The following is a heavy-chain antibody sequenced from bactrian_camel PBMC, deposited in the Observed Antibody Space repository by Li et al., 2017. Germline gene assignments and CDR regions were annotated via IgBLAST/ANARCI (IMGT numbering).Heavy chain of an antibody. D-gene: IGHD5*01. Sequence: HVQLVESGGGSAQAGGSLRLSCSASGFTFADSDMAWYRQIPGNECELVSTRETHGYTYYANSVKGRFTLSEDNAKNTVYLQMNSLKPEDTAVYYCVADPRGGCWGQGTQVTVS. CDR3: VADPRGGC. CDR1: GFTFADSD. V-gene: IGHV3S60*01. J-gene: IGHJ4*01. CDR2: TRETHGYT.